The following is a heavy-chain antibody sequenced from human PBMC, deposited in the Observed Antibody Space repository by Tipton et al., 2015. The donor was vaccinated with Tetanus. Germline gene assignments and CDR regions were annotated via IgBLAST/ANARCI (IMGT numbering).Heavy chain of an antibody. J-gene: IGHJ2*01. CDR3: ARRLGPYTGDQIWHFDL. CDR2: IYPGDSDT. D-gene: IGHD7-27*01. Sequence: QLVQPGAEVKKPGESLKISCQGSGYNFNLYWIAWVRQMPGKGLEWMGIIYPGDSDTTYSPSFQGQVTISAARSISTAYLQWSSLKASDTAVFFCARRLGPYTGDQIWHFDLWGRGTLVTVSS. V-gene: IGHV5-51*01. CDR1: GYNFNLYW.